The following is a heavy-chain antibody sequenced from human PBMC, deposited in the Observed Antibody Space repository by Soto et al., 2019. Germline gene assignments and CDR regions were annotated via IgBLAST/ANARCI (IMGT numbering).Heavy chain of an antibody. Sequence: QLQLQESGPGLVKPSETLSLTCTVSGGSISSSSYYWGWIRQPPGKGLEWIGSIYYSGSTYYNPSLKSRVTISVDTSKNQFSLKLSSVTAADTVVYYCATQTLLRYFDYWGQGTLVTVSS. CDR2: IYYSGST. J-gene: IGHJ4*02. CDR3: ATQTLLRYFDY. V-gene: IGHV4-39*01. CDR1: GGSISSSSYY. D-gene: IGHD3-9*01.